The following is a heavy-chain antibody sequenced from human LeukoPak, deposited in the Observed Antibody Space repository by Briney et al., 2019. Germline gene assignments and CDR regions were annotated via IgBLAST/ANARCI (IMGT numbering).Heavy chain of an antibody. J-gene: IGHJ5*02. CDR1: GFTFSSYG. Sequence: GRSLRLSCAASGFTFSSYGMHWVRQAPGKGLEWVAVIWYDGSNKYYADSVKGRFTISRDNSKNTLYLQMNSLRAEDTAVYYCARGGHDYGDYGLFDPWGQGTLVTVSS. CDR3: ARGGHDYGDYGLFDP. CDR2: IWYDGSNK. D-gene: IGHD4-17*01. V-gene: IGHV3-33*01.